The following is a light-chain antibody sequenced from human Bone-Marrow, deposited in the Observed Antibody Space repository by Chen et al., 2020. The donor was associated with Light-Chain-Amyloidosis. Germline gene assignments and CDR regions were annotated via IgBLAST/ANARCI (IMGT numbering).Light chain of an antibody. Sequence: EIVMTQSPATLSVSPGERATLSCRASQSVSRNLAWYQQKSGQAPRLLIYGAYTRATVVPDRFSGSGSGTEFTLTISTVQSEDVAVYYCQQYYKWPPPTFGQGTKLEIK. J-gene: IGKJ2*01. CDR2: GAY. CDR1: QSVSRN. CDR3: QQYYKWPPPT. V-gene: IGKV3-15*01.